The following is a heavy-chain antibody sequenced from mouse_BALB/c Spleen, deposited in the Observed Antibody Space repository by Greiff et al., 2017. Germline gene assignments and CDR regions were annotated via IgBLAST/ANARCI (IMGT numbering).Heavy chain of an antibody. CDR1: GFTFSSFG. J-gene: IGHJ4*01. CDR2: ISSGSSTI. CDR3: ARSRWLLSMDY. Sequence: EVQLVESGGGLVQPGGSRKLSCAASGFTFSSFGMHWVRQAPEKGLEWVAYISSGSSTIYYADTVKGRFTISRDNPKNTLFLQMTSLRSEDTAMYYCARSRWLLSMDYWGQGTSVTVSS. D-gene: IGHD2-3*01. V-gene: IGHV5-17*02.